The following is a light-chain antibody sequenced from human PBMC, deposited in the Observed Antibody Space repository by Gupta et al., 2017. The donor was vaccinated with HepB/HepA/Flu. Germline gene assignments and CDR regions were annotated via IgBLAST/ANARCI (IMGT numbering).Light chain of an antibody. CDR1: SRDVGGYNY. CDR3: ASYENSSTREV. V-gene: IGLV2-14*03. Sequence: QSPVTQPAAVLGSPAQSTTSSCTGTSRDVGGYNYVSWYQQHPGKAPKLMIYDVSNRPSGVSNRFSGSKSGNSASLTITGLQAEDEADYYCASYENSSTREVFGSGTKLTVL. J-gene: IGLJ2*01. CDR2: DVS.